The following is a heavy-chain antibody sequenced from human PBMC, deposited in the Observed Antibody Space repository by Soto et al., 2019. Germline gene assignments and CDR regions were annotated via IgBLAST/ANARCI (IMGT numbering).Heavy chain of an antibody. J-gene: IGHJ4*02. CDR1: GGSISSNY. V-gene: IGHV4-59*01. Sequence: ETLSLTGTVSGGSISSNYWTWIRQRPGKGLEWIGYVYNSGSTNYNPSLKSRVTISEDTSKSQFSLKVNSMTAADTAVYYCARYRREAVAGYTLDNWGQGILVTVSS. D-gene: IGHD6-13*01. CDR2: VYNSGST. CDR3: ARYRREAVAGYTLDN.